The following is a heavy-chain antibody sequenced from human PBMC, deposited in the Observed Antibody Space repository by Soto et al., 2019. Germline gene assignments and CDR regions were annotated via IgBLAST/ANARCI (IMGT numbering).Heavy chain of an antibody. Sequence: ASVKVSCKASGYTFTSYEITWVRQATGQGLEWMGWMNPNTGNTGSAQKFQGRVTMTRDTSINTAYMELSSLTSEDTAVYYCAKSPLGYNYGLTWGQGTLVTVSS. J-gene: IGHJ5*02. CDR2: MNPNTGNT. CDR1: GYTFTSYE. D-gene: IGHD5-18*01. CDR3: AKSPLGYNYGLT. V-gene: IGHV1-8*01.